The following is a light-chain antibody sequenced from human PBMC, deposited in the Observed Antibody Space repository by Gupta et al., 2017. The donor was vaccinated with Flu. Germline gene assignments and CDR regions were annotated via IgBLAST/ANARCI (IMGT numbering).Light chain of an antibody. J-gene: IGKJ5*01. V-gene: IGKV1-39*01. Sequence: IQITKSPSSLSASVVDSVSITCRSSQNIRNYLNWYQQRPGNVPKSLIYDASSLQSGVPSRFSGSGSGTDFTLTITKIQPEEFVTYYCQQSDSIPITFGQGT. CDR3: QQSDSIPIT. CDR1: QNIRNY. CDR2: DAS.